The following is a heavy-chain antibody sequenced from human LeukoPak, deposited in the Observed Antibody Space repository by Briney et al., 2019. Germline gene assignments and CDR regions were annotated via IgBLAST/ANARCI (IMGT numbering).Heavy chain of an antibody. J-gene: IGHJ1*01. V-gene: IGHV4-34*01. Sequence: SETLSLTCAVYGGSFSGYYWSWIRQPPGEGLEWIGEINHSGSTNYNPSLKSRVTISVDTSKNQFSLKLSSVTAADTAVYYCARSVYYYDSSGYPRAGFEQHWGQGTLVTVSS. CDR3: ARSVYYYDSSGYPRAGFEQH. D-gene: IGHD3-22*01. CDR2: INHSGST. CDR1: GGSFSGYY.